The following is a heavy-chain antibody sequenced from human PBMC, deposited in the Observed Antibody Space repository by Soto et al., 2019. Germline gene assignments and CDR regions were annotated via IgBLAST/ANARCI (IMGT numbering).Heavy chain of an antibody. Sequence: QVQLVQSGAEVKKPGSSVKVSCKASGVTFSSYAISWVRQAPGQGLEWMGGIIPIVGTANYAQKFQGRVTITADESTSTAYMELSSLRSEDTAVYYCARSITIFGVVSYYYYGMDVWGQGTTVTVSS. D-gene: IGHD3-3*01. CDR3: ARSITIFGVVSYYYYGMDV. V-gene: IGHV1-69*01. CDR1: GVTFSSYA. CDR2: IIPIVGTA. J-gene: IGHJ6*02.